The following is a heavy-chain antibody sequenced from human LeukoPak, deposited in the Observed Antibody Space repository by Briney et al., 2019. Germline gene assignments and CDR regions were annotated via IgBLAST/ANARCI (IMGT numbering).Heavy chain of an antibody. J-gene: IGHJ4*02. CDR3: TRDAFGGVIAPYFHD. V-gene: IGHV3-20*04. CDR2: LNWNGDKT. D-gene: IGHD3-16*02. Sequence: GGSLRLSCVASGFTFYVSDLSWGPQVPGKGLEWVYGLNWNGDKTGYADSVKGRFIISRDNAKNSLYLQMNSLRAEDTALYYCTRDAFGGVIAPYFHDWGQGTRVTVSS. CDR1: GFTFYVSD.